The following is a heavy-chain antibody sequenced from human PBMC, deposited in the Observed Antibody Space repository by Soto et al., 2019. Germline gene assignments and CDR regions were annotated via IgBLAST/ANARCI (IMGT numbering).Heavy chain of an antibody. Sequence: GGSLRLSCAASGFTVSSNYMSWVRQAPGKGLEWVSVIYSGGSTYYAASVKGRFTISRDNSRDTLYLQMSSLRVEDSAVYYCASGIPARYWGQGTLVTVSS. J-gene: IGHJ4*02. CDR3: ASGIPARY. CDR1: GFTVSSNY. V-gene: IGHV3-66*01. CDR2: IYSGGST. D-gene: IGHD2-15*01.